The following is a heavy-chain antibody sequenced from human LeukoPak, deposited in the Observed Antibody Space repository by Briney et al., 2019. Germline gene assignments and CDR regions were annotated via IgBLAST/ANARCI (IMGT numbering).Heavy chain of an antibody. CDR2: IYYSGST. Sequence: SQTPSLTCTVSGGSISSGGYYWSWIRQHPGKGLEWIGYIYYSGSTYYNPSLKSRVTISVDTSKNQFSLKLSSVTAADTAVYYCARYTRSGYGTFDYWGQGTLVTVSS. D-gene: IGHD3-3*01. CDR1: GGSISSGGYY. CDR3: ARYTRSGYGTFDY. V-gene: IGHV4-31*03. J-gene: IGHJ4*02.